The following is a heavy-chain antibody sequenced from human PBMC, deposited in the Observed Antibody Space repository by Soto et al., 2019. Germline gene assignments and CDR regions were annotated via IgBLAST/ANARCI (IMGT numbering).Heavy chain of an antibody. CDR1: GGTFSSYA. CDR3: ARAARYCSSTSCYSGDGMDV. V-gene: IGHV1-69*01. CDR2: IIPIFGTA. Sequence: QVQLVQSGAEVKKPGSSVKVSCKASGGTFSSYAISWVRQAPGQGLEWMGGIIPIFGTANYAQKFQGRVTITADETTSTAYMELSRLRSEDTAVYYCARAARYCSSTSCYSGDGMDVWGQGTTVTVSS. D-gene: IGHD2-2*01. J-gene: IGHJ6*02.